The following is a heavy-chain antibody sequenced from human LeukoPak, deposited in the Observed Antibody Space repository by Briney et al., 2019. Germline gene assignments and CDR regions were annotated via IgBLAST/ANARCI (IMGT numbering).Heavy chain of an antibody. D-gene: IGHD5-18*01. Sequence: SETLSLTCAVYGGSFSGYYWSWIRQPPGKGLEWIGEINHSGSTNYNPSLKSRVTISVDTSKNQFSLKLSSVTAADTAVYYCARGTKLWFSDRTRTDAFDIWGQGTMDTVSS. J-gene: IGHJ3*02. CDR1: GGSFSGYY. CDR3: ARGTKLWFSDRTRTDAFDI. CDR2: INHSGST. V-gene: IGHV4-34*01.